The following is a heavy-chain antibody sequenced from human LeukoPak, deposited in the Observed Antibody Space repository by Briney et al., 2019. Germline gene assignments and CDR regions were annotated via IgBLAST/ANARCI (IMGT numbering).Heavy chain of an antibody. CDR2: IYYSGST. D-gene: IGHD3-10*01. Sequence: SETLSLTCTVSGGSISSSSYYWGWIRQPPGKGLEWIGSIYYSGSTYYNPSLKSRVTISVDTSKNQFSLKLSSVTAADTAVYYCARGTAYYYGSGSPTPDAFDIWGQGTMVTVSS. J-gene: IGHJ3*02. CDR1: GGSISSSSYY. V-gene: IGHV4-39*07. CDR3: ARGTAYYYGSGSPTPDAFDI.